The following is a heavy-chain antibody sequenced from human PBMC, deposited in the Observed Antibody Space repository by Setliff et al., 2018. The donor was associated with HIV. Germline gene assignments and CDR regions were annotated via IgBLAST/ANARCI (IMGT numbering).Heavy chain of an antibody. D-gene: IGHD3-10*01. CDR2: IYHGGRS. V-gene: IGHV4-38-2*01. CDR1: DYSVSSGSF. J-gene: IGHJ5*02. CDR3: ARSPGLYGSGSYNWFDP. Sequence: PSETLSLTCDVSDYSVSSGSFWGWIRQPPGKGLEWIGNIYHGGRSHYNPSLRNRVTMSVDTSKNQFSLKLSSVTAADTAVYYCARSPGLYGSGSYNWFDPWGQGTLVTVSS.